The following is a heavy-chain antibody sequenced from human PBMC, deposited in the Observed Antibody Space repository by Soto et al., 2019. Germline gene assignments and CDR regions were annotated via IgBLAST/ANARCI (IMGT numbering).Heavy chain of an antibody. CDR3: ASSQKGYNWNYFDH. CDR2: VCYTGFT. J-gene: IGHJ4*02. V-gene: IGHV4-39*01. CDR1: GGSISGSYYY. Sequence: QLQLQESGPGLVKPSETLSLTCAVSGGSISGSYYYWGWLRQSPGRGPEWIGSVCYTGFTSYNPSLESRVSVSVDTSKNQFSLKVSAVTAAGTAVYYCASSQKGYNWNYFDHWGQGALVTVAS. D-gene: IGHD1-20*01.